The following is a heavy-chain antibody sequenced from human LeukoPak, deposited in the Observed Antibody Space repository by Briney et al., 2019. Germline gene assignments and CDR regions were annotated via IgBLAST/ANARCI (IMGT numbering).Heavy chain of an antibody. J-gene: IGHJ4*02. V-gene: IGHV4-34*01. CDR2: INHSGST. D-gene: IGHD1-26*01. CDR3: ARGGGGSYF. CDR1: GGSFSGYY. Sequence: APGTLSLTCAVYGGSFSGYYWSWIRQPPGKGLEWIGEINHSGSTNYNPSLKSRVTISVDTSKNQFSLKLSSVTAADTAVYYCARGGGGSYFWGQGTLVTVSS.